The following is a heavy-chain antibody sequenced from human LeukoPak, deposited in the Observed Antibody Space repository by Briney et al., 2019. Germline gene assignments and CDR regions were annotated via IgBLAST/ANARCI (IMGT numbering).Heavy chain of an antibody. CDR2: ISGGGGST. Sequence: PGGSLRLSCAASGFTFSTYGMSWVRQAPGKGLEWVSAISGGGGSTYYADSVKGRFTISRDNSKNTLYLQMNSLRAEDTAVYYCAKETGDRYSYGLWVRYFDYWGQGTLVTVSS. J-gene: IGHJ4*02. CDR1: GFTFSTYG. D-gene: IGHD5-18*01. CDR3: AKETGDRYSYGLWVRYFDY. V-gene: IGHV3-23*01.